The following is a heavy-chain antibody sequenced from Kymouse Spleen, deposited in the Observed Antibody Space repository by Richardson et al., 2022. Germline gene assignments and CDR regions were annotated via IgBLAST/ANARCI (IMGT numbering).Heavy chain of an antibody. D-gene: IGHD3-10*01. Sequence: QVQLQESGPGLVKPSETLSLTCTVSGGSVSSGSYYWSWIRQPPGKGLEWIGYIYYSGSTNYNPSLKSRVTISVDTSKNQFSLKLSSVTAADTAVYYCARYGSGSYYSYYYYYGMDVWGQGTTVTVSS. CDR3: ARYGSGSYYSYYYYYGMDV. J-gene: IGHJ6*02. V-gene: IGHV4-61*01. CDR2: IYYSGST. CDR1: GGSVSSGSYY.